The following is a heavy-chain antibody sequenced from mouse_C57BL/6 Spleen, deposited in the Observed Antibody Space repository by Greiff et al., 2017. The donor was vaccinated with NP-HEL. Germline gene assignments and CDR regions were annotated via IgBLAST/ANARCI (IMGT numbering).Heavy chain of an antibody. Sequence: EVQLQQSGPELVKPGASVKISCKASGYTFTDYYMNWVKQSHGKSLEWIGDINPNNGGTSYNQKFKGKATLTVDKSSSTAYMELRSLTSEDSAVYYWARGGYSYYAMDYWGQGTSVTVSS. CDR1: GYTFTDYY. CDR3: ARGGYSYYAMDY. V-gene: IGHV1-26*01. D-gene: IGHD2-3*01. J-gene: IGHJ4*01. CDR2: INPNNGGT.